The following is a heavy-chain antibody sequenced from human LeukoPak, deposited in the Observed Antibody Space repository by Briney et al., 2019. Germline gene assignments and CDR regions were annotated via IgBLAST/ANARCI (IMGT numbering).Heavy chain of an antibody. D-gene: IGHD5-18*01. J-gene: IGHJ4*02. CDR1: GFTFSSYW. CDR3: ARHLSGVTGYTYGRGIDY. V-gene: IGHV3-7*01. Sequence: QAGGSLRLSCAASGFTFSSYWMSWVRQAPGKGLEWVANIKKDGSEKYCLDSVRGRFTISRDNAKTSLYLQMNSLRAEDTAVYYCARHLSGVTGYTYGRGIDYWGQGTLVTVSS. CDR2: IKKDGSEK.